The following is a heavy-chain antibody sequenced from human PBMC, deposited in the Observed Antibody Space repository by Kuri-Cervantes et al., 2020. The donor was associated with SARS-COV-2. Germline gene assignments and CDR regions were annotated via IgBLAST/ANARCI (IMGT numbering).Heavy chain of an antibody. D-gene: IGHD1-1*01. CDR1: GFTFSNAW. CDR3: ARTGLPGWYYYYGMDV. J-gene: IGHJ6*02. Sequence: GGSLRLSCAASGFTFSNAWMSWVRQAPGKGLEWVGRIKSKTDGETTDYAAPVKGRFTISRDDSKNTLYLQMNSLRAEDTAVYYCARTGLPGWYYYYGMDVWGQGTTVTVSS. CDR2: IKSKTDGETT. V-gene: IGHV3-15*01.